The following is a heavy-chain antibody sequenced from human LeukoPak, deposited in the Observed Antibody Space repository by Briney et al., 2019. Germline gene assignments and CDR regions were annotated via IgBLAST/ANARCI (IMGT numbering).Heavy chain of an antibody. CDR3: ARLVMASGAWFDP. V-gene: IGHV5-51*01. CDR2: IHPGDSDT. Sequence: GESLKISCKGSGYSFTTYWIGWVRQMPGKGLEWMGIIHPGDSDTRYSPSFQGQVTISADKSISTAYLQWSSLKASDTAMYYCARLVMASGAWFDPWGQGTLVTVSS. CDR1: GYSFTTYW. J-gene: IGHJ5*02. D-gene: IGHD3-16*01.